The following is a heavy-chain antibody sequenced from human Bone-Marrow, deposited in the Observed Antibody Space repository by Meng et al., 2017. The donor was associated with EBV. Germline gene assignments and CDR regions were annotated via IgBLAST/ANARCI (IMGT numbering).Heavy chain of an antibody. J-gene: IGHJ4*02. D-gene: IGHD3-10*01. CDR1: ISAYW. V-gene: IGHV3-74*01. CDR2: INEDRSDI. CDR3: AKDCFGSRDY. Sequence: EYGGGIVRPRWSLRLSCVSLSISAYWMHRGRQVPGKGWVWVSRINEDRSDINYADSVEGRFTISSDNAKTTVSLQMNSLRAEDTAVYYCAKDCFGSRDYWGQGTLVTVSS.